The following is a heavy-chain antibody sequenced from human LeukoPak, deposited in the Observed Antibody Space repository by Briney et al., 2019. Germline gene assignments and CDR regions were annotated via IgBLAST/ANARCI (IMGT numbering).Heavy chain of an antibody. V-gene: IGHV3-30*18. CDR2: ISYDGRS. CDR3: AKDTGYSSL. Sequence: GGSLRLSCAASGFTFSTYWMHWVRQAPGKGLEWVAIISYDGRSNYADFVKGRFTISRDNPKNTVYLQMSSVRPEDTAMYHCAKDTGYSSLWGQGTLVIVSA. J-gene: IGHJ4*02. D-gene: IGHD6-19*01. CDR1: GFTFSTYW.